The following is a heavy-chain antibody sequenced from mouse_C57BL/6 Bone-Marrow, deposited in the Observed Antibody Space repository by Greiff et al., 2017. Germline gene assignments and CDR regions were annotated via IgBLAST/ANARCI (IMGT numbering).Heavy chain of an antibody. CDR3: ARSDSYYFDF. V-gene: IGHV1-50*01. CDR1: GYTFTSYW. J-gene: IGHJ2*01. Sequence: QVQLQQPGAELVKPGASVKLSCKASGYTFTSYWMQWVKQRPGQGLEWIGEIDPSDSYTNYNQKFKGKATLTVDTSSSTAYMQLRSLTSEDAAVYYCARSDSYYFDFWGRGTTLTLSA. CDR2: IDPSDSYT.